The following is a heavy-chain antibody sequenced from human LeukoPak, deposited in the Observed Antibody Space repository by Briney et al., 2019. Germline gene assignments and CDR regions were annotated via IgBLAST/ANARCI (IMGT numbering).Heavy chain of an antibody. D-gene: IGHD6-19*01. Sequence: ASVKVSYKPSGYTFSSYDINWVRQAPGQGLEWMAWMNPNSGSTGYTQKFQGRVTFTRNASISTAYMELSSLRSDDTAVYYCARGPLTSGARYFDYWGQGTLVTVSS. CDR3: ARGPLTSGARYFDY. V-gene: IGHV1-8*03. J-gene: IGHJ4*02. CDR2: MNPNSGST. CDR1: GYTFSSYD.